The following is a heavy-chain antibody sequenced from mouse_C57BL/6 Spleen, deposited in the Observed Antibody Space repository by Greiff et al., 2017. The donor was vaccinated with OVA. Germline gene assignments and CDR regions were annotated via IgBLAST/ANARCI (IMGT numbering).Heavy chain of an antibody. V-gene: IGHV5-4*01. J-gene: IGHJ4*01. CDR1: GFTFSSYA. CDR3: ARGDDGYYGAMDY. CDR2: ISDGGSYT. D-gene: IGHD2-3*01. Sequence: VQLQQSGGGLVKPGGSLKLSCAASGFTFSSYAMSWVRQTPEKRLEWVATISDGGSYTYYPDNVKGRFTISRDNAKNNLYLQMSHLKSEDTAMYYCARGDDGYYGAMDYWGQGTSVTVSS.